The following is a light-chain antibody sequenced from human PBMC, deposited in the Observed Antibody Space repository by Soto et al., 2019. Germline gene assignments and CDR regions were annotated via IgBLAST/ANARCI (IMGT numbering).Light chain of an antibody. CDR3: YSYRSGSAHV. J-gene: IGLJ1*01. V-gene: IGLV2-14*01. CDR2: EVT. Sequence: QSALTQPAFVSGSPGQSITISCTGTSSDVGGYNRVSWYQQHPDKAPKLIIYEVTNRPSGISNRFSGSKSGDTASLTISGLQAEDEADYYCYSYRSGSAHVFGTGTKLTVL. CDR1: SSDVGGYNR.